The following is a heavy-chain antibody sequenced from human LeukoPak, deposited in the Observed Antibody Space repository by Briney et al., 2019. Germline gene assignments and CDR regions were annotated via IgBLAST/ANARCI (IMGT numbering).Heavy chain of an antibody. V-gene: IGHV4-59*08. Sequence: SETLSLTCTDSGGSISSYYWSWIRQPPGKGLEWIGYIYYSGSTNYNPSLKSRVTISVDTSKNQFSLKLSSVTAADTAVYYCASMAGSNPAYYFDYWGQGTLVTVSS. CDR2: IYYSGST. CDR1: GGSISSYY. D-gene: IGHD6-19*01. CDR3: ASMAGSNPAYYFDY. J-gene: IGHJ4*02.